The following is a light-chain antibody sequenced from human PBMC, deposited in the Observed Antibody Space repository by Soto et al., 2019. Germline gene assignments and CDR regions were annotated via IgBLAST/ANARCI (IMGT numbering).Light chain of an antibody. CDR3: QQYRT. V-gene: IGKV1-5*01. J-gene: IGKJ1*01. CDR2: DAS. Sequence: DIQMTQSPSTLSASVGDRVTITCRASQSISSWLAWYQQKPGKAPKLLIYDASSLESGVPSRFSSSGSGTEFTLTLSSLQPDDFATYYCQQYRTFGQGTMV. CDR1: QSISSW.